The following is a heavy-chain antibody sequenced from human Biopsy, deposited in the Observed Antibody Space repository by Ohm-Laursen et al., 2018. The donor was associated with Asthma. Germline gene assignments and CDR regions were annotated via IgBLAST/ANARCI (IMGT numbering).Heavy chain of an antibody. CDR2: GGSYYDRGLK. V-gene: IGHV3-30-3*01. CDR1: GFTFRSYA. J-gene: IGHJ3*02. D-gene: IGHD4-23*01. Sequence: SLRLSCAASGFTFRSYAMHWVRQAPGKGLEWVAVGGSYYDRGLKYYADSVNGRFTVSRDDSKNRLYLEINSLRVEDSAVYYCARESGQDSGGTGAFDRWGQGIMVAVSS. CDR3: ARESGQDSGGTGAFDR.